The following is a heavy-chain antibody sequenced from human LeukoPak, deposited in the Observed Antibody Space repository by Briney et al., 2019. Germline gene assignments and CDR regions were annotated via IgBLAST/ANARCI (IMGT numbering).Heavy chain of an antibody. J-gene: IGHJ5*02. CDR1: VFTFDDYA. D-gene: IGHD3-9*01. CDR2: ICLNSGRI. V-gene: IGHV3-9*01. Sequence: GGSLRLSSAASVFTFDDYAMHSVRQAPGKGREWVSGICLNSGRIGDADSVKGRFTISRDNAKNSLYLQMNSRRAEDTALYYCARGGDYDILTGPYNWFDPWGQGTLVTVSS. CDR3: ARGGDYDILTGPYNWFDP.